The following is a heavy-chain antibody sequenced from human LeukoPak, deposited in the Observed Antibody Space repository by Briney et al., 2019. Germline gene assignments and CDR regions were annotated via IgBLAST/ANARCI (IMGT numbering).Heavy chain of an antibody. D-gene: IGHD1-26*01. J-gene: IGHJ4*02. CDR2: IYPGDSDT. CDR3: ARLSTFGATATY. V-gene: IGHV5-51*01. Sequence: GASLQISCKGSGYRFTSYGIGWGRPIPGKGLEGMGIIYPGDSDTRDSPSFQGQVTISADKSISTAYLQWSSLKASDTAMYYCARLSTFGATATYWGQGTLVTVSS. CDR1: GYRFTSYG.